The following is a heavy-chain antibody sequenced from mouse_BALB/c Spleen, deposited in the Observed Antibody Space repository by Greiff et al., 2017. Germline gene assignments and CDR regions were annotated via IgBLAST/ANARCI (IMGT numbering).Heavy chain of an antibody. CDR3: ARWGYDYAWFAY. CDR2: INPNYDST. D-gene: IGHD2-4*01. J-gene: IGHJ3*01. V-gene: IGHV1-18*01. Sequence: VHVKQSGPELVRPGASVKISCKASGYTFTDYNMDWVKQSHGKSLEWIGDINPNYDSTSYNQKFKGKATLTVDKSSSTAYMELRSLTSEDTAVYYCARWGYDYAWFAYWGQGTLVTVSA. CDR1: GYTFTDYN.